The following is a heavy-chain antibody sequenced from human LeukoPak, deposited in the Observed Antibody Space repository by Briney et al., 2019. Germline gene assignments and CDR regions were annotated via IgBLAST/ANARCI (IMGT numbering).Heavy chain of an antibody. CDR1: GFTFSSYA. V-gene: IGHV3-23*01. J-gene: IGHJ3*02. Sequence: GGSLRLSCAASGFTFSSYAMSWVRQAPGKGLEWVSAITATSSRTYVADSVQGRFTISRDNSKNTVYLQMNSLRAEDTAVYYCAKGQAFDIWGQGTMVTVSS. CDR3: AKGQAFDI. CDR2: ITATSSRT.